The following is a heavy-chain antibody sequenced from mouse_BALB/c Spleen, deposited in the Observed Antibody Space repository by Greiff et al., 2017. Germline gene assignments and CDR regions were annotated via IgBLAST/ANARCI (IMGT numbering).Heavy chain of an antibody. CDR2: IYPSDSYT. J-gene: IGHJ2*01. CDR3: AHDYGDY. CDR1: GYTFTSYW. V-gene: IGHV1-69*02. D-gene: IGHD2-4*01. Sequence: VQLQQPGAELVRPGASVKLSCKASGYTFTSYWINWVKQRPGQGLEWIGNIYPSDSYTNYNQKFKDKATLTVDKSSSTAYMQLSSPTSEDSAVYYCAHDYGDYWGQGTTLTVSS.